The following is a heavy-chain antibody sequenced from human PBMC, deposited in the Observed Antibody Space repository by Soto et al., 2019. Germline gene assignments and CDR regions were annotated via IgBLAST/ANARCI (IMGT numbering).Heavy chain of an antibody. CDR2: VKYDGSQT. Sequence: GSLRLSCADSGFTFSSYWMSWVRQAPGKGLEWVANVKYDGSQTYYVGSVKGRFTISRDNAKNSLYLQMNSLRAEDTAVYYCTRDFQGPLDYGMDVWGQGTTVTVSS. CDR3: TRDFQGPLDYGMDV. D-gene: IGHD1-1*01. CDR1: GFTFSSYW. V-gene: IGHV3-7*01. J-gene: IGHJ6*02.